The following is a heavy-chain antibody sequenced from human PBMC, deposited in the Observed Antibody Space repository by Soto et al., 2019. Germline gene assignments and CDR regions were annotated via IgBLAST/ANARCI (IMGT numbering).Heavy chain of an antibody. CDR2: IYYSGST. Sequence: SETLSLTCTVSGGSISSGGYYWSWIRQHPGKGLEWIGYIYYSGSTYYNQSLKSQVTISVDTSKNQFSLKLSSVTAADTALYYCARSPVVVAAIDYWGQGTLVTVSS. CDR3: ARSPVVVAAIDY. V-gene: IGHV4-31*01. J-gene: IGHJ4*02. D-gene: IGHD2-15*01. CDR1: GGSISSGGYY.